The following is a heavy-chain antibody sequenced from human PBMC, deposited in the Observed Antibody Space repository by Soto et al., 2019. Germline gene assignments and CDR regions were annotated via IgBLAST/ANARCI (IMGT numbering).Heavy chain of an antibody. CDR3: ARSRPLVLLWSRSRGIYGMDV. V-gene: IGHV3-33*01. Sequence: PGGSLRLSCAASGFTFSSYGMHWVRQAPGKGLEWVAVIWYDGSNKYYADSVKGRFPISRDNSKNTLYLQMNSLRAEDTAVYYCARSRPLVLLWSRSRGIYGMDVWGQGTTVTVSS. J-gene: IGHJ6*02. D-gene: IGHD3-10*01. CDR1: GFTFSSYG. CDR2: IWYDGSNK.